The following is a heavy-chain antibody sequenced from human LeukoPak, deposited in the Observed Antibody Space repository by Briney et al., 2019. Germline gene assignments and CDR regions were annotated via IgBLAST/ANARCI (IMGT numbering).Heavy chain of an antibody. CDR1: GFTFSSYS. J-gene: IGHJ4*02. V-gene: IGHV3-48*01. D-gene: IGHD2-15*01. CDR2: ISTSTTTI. CDR3: ARDPGLGYCSGGSCYGPGY. Sequence: GGSLRLSCEASGFTFSSYSMNWVRQAPGKGLEWISYISTSTTTIYYANSVKGRFTISRDNAKKSLYLQMNSLRAEDTAVYYCARDPGLGYCSGGSCYGPGYWGQGTLVTVSS.